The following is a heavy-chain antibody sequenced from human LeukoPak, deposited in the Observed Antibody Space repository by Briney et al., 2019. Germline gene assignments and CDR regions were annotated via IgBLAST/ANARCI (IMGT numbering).Heavy chain of an antibody. CDR2: VFYSGSS. D-gene: IGHD6-25*01. Sequence: PSETLSLTCTVSGDSLNSYYLTWIRQSPGEGLQWIGYVFYSGSSNYNASLRSRVAISVDTSKNQFSLKLTSVTAADTAVYYCAGRAARFFDYWGQGILVTVSS. CDR3: AGRAARFFDY. CDR1: GDSLNSYY. J-gene: IGHJ4*02. V-gene: IGHV4-59*01.